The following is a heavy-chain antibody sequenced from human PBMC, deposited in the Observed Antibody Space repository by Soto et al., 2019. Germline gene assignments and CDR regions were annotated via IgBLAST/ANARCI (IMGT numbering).Heavy chain of an antibody. Sequence: QVQRVQSGAEVKKPGSSVKVSCKASGGTFSSYAISWVRQAPGQGLEWMGGIIPMFGTANYAQKFQGRVTITADETTGTAYMELSSLRSEDTAVYYCARASDDAFDIWGQGTMVTVSS. CDR1: GGTFSSYA. CDR2: IIPMFGTA. V-gene: IGHV1-69*01. CDR3: ARASDDAFDI. J-gene: IGHJ3*02.